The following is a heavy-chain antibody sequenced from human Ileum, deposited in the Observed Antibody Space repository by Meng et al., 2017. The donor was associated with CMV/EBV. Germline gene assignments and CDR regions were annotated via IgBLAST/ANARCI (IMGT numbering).Heavy chain of an antibody. CDR3: ARASNRVRYYYGMDV. CDR1: GGSFSGYY. Sequence: SETLSLTCAVYGGSFSGYYWSWIRQPPGKGLEWIGEINHSGSTNYNPSLKSRVTISVDTSKNQFSLKLSPVAAADTAVYYCARASNRVRYYYGMDVWGQGTTVTVSS. J-gene: IGHJ6*02. D-gene: IGHD3-10*01. V-gene: IGHV4-34*01. CDR2: INHSGST.